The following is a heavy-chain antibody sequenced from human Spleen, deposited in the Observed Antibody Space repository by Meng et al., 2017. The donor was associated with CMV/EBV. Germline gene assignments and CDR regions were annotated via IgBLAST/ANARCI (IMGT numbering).Heavy chain of an antibody. Sequence: SSGGYYWSLIRQHPGKGLEWIGYLYYRGSTYSNPSLKSRVTISVDTSKNQFSLKLSSVTAADTAVYYCARETSPSSYSSGFYYFDYWGQGTLVTVSS. V-gene: IGHV4-31*02. J-gene: IGHJ4*02. CDR3: ARETSPSSYSSGFYYFDY. CDR2: LYYRGST. D-gene: IGHD6-19*01. CDR1: SSGGYY.